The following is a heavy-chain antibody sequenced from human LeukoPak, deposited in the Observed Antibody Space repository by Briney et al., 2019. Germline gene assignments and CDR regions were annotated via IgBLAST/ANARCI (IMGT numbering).Heavy chain of an antibody. D-gene: IGHD6-13*01. Sequence: GGSLRLSCAASGFTFSSYNMHWVRQAPGKGLEWVSSISSSSTHIYYADFLKGRSTISRDNAKNSLYLQVNSLRAEDTSVYYGARSASSSWYGLDVWGQGTTVTVSS. CDR2: ISSSSTHI. CDR1: GFTFSSYN. CDR3: ARSASSSWYGLDV. V-gene: IGHV3-21*01. J-gene: IGHJ6*02.